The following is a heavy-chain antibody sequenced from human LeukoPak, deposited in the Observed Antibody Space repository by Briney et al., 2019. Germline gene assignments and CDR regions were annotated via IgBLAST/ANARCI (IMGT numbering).Heavy chain of an antibody. V-gene: IGHV4-39*02. Sequence: SETLSLTCTVSGGSISSSSYYWGWIRQPPGKGLEWIGSIYYSGSTYYNPSLKSRVTISVDTSKNHFSLKLSSVTAADTAVYYCARRQLVSSRLNFDYWGQGTLVTVSS. CDR1: GGSISSSSYY. CDR3: ARRQLVSSRLNFDY. D-gene: IGHD6-13*01. J-gene: IGHJ4*02. CDR2: IYYSGST.